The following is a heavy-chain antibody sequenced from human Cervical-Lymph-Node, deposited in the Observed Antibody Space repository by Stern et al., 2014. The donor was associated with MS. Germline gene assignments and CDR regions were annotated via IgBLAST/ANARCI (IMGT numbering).Heavy chain of an antibody. CDR1: RGSISTYY. CDR2: VSTTGNN. V-gene: IGHV4-4*07. D-gene: IGHD6-13*01. J-gene: IGHJ4*02. CDR3: ARDGSWSPLDY. Sequence: VQLVESGPRQVKTAETLSLTCSVSRGSISTYYWTWIRQPAGKGLEWIGRVSTTGNNGYNPSLKNRVTMSVDPSKNQFSLQLKSVTAADTAMYFCARDGSWSPLDYWGQGILVTVSS.